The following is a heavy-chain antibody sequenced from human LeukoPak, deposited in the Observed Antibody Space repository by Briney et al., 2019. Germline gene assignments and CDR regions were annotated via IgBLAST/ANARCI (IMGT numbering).Heavy chain of an antibody. CDR2: IYYSGST. J-gene: IGHJ4*02. Sequence: PSETLSLTCTVSGGSISSYYWSWIRQPPGKGLEWIGYIYYSGSTNYNPFLKSRVTISVDTSKNQFSLKLSSVTAADTAVYYCARLRGSYYYDSSGYYFDYWGQGTLVTVSS. D-gene: IGHD3-22*01. CDR3: ARLRGSYYYDSSGYYFDY. CDR1: GGSISSYY. V-gene: IGHV4-59*01.